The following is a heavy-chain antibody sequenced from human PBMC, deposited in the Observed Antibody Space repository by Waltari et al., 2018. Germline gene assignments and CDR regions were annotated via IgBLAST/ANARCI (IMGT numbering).Heavy chain of an antibody. CDR1: GFTFSSYG. CDR2: IRYDGSNK. V-gene: IGHV3-30*02. J-gene: IGHJ4*02. D-gene: IGHD4-17*01. Sequence: QVQLVESGGGVVQPGGSLRLSCAASGFTFSSYGMHWVGQAPGKGLEWVAFIRYDGSNKYYADSVKGRFTISRDNSKNTLYLQMNSLRAEDTAVYYCANNDDYGDYLDYWGQGTLVTVSS. CDR3: ANNDDYGDYLDY.